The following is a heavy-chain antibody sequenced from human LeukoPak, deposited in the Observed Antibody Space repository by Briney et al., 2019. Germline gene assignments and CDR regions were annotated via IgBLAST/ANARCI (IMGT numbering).Heavy chain of an antibody. CDR2: IFYSGNT. CDR1: GGSISSYY. CDR3: ARRGYSYGL. V-gene: IGHV4-59*12. J-gene: IGHJ4*02. Sequence: SETLSLTCTVSGGSISSYYWSWIRQSPGKGLEWIGYIFYSGNTNYNPSLKSRVTISVDTSKNQFSLKLSSVTAADTAVYYCARRGYSYGLWGQGTLVTVSS. D-gene: IGHD5-18*01.